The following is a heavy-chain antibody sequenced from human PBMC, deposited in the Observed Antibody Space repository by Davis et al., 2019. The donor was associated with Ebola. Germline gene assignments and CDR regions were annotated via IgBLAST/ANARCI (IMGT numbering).Heavy chain of an antibody. J-gene: IGHJ5*02. D-gene: IGHD6-19*01. CDR1: GGSISSSSYY. V-gene: IGHV4-39*07. CDR2: IYYSGST. Sequence: MPSETLSLTCTVSGGSISSSSYYWGWIRQPPGKGLEWIGSIYYSGSTYYNPSLKSRVTISVDTSKNQFSLKLSSVTAADTAVYYCASLIRIAVTGAIWTWGQGTLVTVSS. CDR3: ASLIRIAVTGAIWT.